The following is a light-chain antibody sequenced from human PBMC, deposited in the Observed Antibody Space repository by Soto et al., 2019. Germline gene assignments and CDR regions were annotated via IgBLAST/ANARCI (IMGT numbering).Light chain of an antibody. J-gene: IGLJ1*01. V-gene: IGLV2-14*01. CDR3: SSYTNINTRACV. CDR2: EVT. Sequence: QSALTQPASVSGSPGQSITISCTGTSSDVGGYNYVSWYQHHAGKAPRLIIYEVTDRPSGVSNRFSGSKSGNTASLTISGLQAEDEAEYYCSSYTNINTRACVFGTGTKLTVL. CDR1: SSDVGGYNY.